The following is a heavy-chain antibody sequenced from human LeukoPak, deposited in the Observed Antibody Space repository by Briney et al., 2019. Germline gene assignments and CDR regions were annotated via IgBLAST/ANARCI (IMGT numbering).Heavy chain of an antibody. CDR3: AREQWLKVGAFDI. CDR1: GYTHTELS. Sequence: ASVKVSCKVSGYTHTELSMHWVRQAPGKGLEWMGGFDPEDGETIYAQKFQGRVTMTEDTSTSTAYMELRSLRSDDTAVYYCAREQWLKVGAFDIWGQGTMVTVSS. V-gene: IGHV1-24*01. D-gene: IGHD6-19*01. CDR2: FDPEDGET. J-gene: IGHJ3*02.